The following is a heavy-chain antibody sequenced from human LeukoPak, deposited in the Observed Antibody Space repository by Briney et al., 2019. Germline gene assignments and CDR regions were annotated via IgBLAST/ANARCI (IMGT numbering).Heavy chain of an antibody. D-gene: IGHD3-9*01. CDR3: ARGYFDWLNWFDP. CDR2: INPNSGGT. V-gene: IGHV1-2*02. J-gene: IGHJ5*02. Sequence: ASVKVSCKASGYTFTGYYMHWVRQASGQGLEWMGWINPNSGGTNYVQKFQGRVTMTRDTSISTAYMELSRLRSDDTAVYYCARGYFDWLNWFDPWGQGTLVTVSS. CDR1: GYTFTGYY.